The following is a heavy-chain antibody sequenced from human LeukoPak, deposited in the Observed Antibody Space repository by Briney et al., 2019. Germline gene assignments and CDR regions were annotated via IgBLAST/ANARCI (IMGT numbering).Heavy chain of an antibody. D-gene: IGHD3-22*01. CDR2: IIPIFGIA. J-gene: IGHJ4*02. CDR3: ARDRDYYDSSGYFAY. CDR1: GGTFSSYA. V-gene: IGHV1-69*04. Sequence: GASVKVSCKASGGTFSSYAISWVRQAPGQGLEWMGRIIPIFGIANCAQKFQGRVTITADKSTSTAYMELSSLRSEDTAVYYCARDRDYYDSSGYFAYWGQGTLVTVSS.